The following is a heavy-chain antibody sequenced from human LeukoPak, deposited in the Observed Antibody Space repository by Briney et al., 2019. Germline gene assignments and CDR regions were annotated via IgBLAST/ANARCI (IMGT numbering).Heavy chain of an antibody. CDR1: GFTVSSNY. Sequence: PGGSLRLSCAASGFTVSSNYMSWVRQAPGKGLEWVSIIYGDGSTYYADSMKGRFTISRDNSKNTLHLQMNSLRVEDTAVYYCARVIVATNTFDAFDIWGQGTMVTVSS. CDR3: ARVIVATNTFDAFDI. J-gene: IGHJ3*02. CDR2: IYGDGST. D-gene: IGHD5-12*01. V-gene: IGHV3-53*01.